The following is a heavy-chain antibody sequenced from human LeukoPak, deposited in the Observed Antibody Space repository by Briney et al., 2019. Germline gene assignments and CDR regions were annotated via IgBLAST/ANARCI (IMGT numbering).Heavy chain of an antibody. CDR2: ITGSSSTI. Sequence: GGSLRLSCAASGFTFSGYSMNWVRQAPGKGLEWVSYITGSSSTIYYADSVKGRFTISRDNAKDSLYLQMNSLRDEDTAVYYCARDSFGSYYTFWSGSTYWGQGTLVTVSS. CDR3: ARDSFGSYYTFWSGSTY. J-gene: IGHJ4*02. D-gene: IGHD3-3*01. V-gene: IGHV3-48*02. CDR1: GFTFSGYS.